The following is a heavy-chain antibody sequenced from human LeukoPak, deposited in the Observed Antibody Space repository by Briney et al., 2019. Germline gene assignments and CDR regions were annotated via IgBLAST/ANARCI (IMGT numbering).Heavy chain of an antibody. D-gene: IGHD1-1*01. J-gene: IGHJ6*03. CDR2: ISSSSYI. Sequence: GGSLRLSCAASGFTFSSYSMNWVRQAPGKGLEWVSSISSSSYIYYADSVKGRFTISRDNAKNSLYLQMNSLRAEDTAVYYCARDRYRTNYYYYYYMDVWGKGTTVTVSS. CDR1: GFTFSSYS. V-gene: IGHV3-21*01. CDR3: ARDRYRTNYYYYYYMDV.